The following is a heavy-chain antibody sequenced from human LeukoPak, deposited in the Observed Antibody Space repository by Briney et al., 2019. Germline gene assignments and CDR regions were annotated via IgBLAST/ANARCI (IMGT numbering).Heavy chain of an antibody. Sequence: ASVKASCKPSGYTFTSYGISWGRQAPGHGLEWMGWISAYNGNTNYAQKLQGRVTMTTDTSTSTAYMELRSLRSDDTAVYYCARALLWFGEPSHIDYWGQGTLVTASS. CDR2: ISAYNGNT. CDR3: ARALLWFGEPSHIDY. V-gene: IGHV1-18*01. D-gene: IGHD3-10*01. CDR1: GYTFTSYG. J-gene: IGHJ4*02.